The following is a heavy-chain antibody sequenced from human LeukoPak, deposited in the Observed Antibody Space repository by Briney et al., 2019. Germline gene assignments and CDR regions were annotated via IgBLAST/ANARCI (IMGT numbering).Heavy chain of an antibody. Sequence: ASVKVSCKASGYTFTGYYMHWVRQAPGQGLEWMGWINPNSGGTNYAQKFQGRVTMTRDTSISTAYMELSRLRSDDTAVYYCARDGTYYYGSGSYFYWGRGTLVTVSS. CDR3: ARDGTYYYGSGSYFY. CDR1: GYTFTGYY. CDR2: INPNSGGT. V-gene: IGHV1-2*02. D-gene: IGHD3-10*01. J-gene: IGHJ4*02.